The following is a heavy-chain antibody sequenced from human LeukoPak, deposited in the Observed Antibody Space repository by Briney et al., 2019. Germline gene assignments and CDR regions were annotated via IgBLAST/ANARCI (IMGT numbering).Heavy chain of an antibody. V-gene: IGHV3-7*01. J-gene: IGHJ4*02. Sequence: ETLSLTCTFYGGSFSGYYWGWVRQAPGKGLEWVANIKQDGSEKYYVDSVKGRFTISRDNAKNSLYLQMNSLRAEDTAVYYCARSRAYFDYWGQGTLVTVSS. CDR2: IKQDGSEK. CDR1: GGSFSGYY. CDR3: ARSRAYFDY.